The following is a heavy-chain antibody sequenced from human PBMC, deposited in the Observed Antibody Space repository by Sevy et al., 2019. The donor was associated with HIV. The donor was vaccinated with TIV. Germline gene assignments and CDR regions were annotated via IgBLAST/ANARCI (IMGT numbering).Heavy chain of an antibody. CDR3: ARGEYYGSLYYFDY. V-gene: IGHV3-21*01. CDR1: GFTFNYHF. CDR2: ISSASSYI. Sequence: GGSLRLSCAASGFTFNYHFMNWVRQVPGKGLEWVSYISSASSYINCSDSVKGRFTISRDNAKNLVFLEMNNLRPEDTAVYFCARGEYYGSLYYFDYWGQGTLVTVSS. D-gene: IGHD3-10*01. J-gene: IGHJ4*02.